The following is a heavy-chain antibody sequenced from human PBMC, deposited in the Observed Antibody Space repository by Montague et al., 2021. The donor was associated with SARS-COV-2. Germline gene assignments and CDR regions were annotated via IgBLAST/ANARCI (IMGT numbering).Heavy chain of an antibody. Sequence: SETLSLTCAVYGGSFSGYYWSWIRQPPGKGLEWIGEINHSGSINYNPSLKSRVTISVDTSKNQFSLKLSSVTAADTAVHHCARDLGDYWGQGTLVTVSS. V-gene: IGHV4-34*01. CDR3: ARDLGDY. J-gene: IGHJ4*02. CDR2: INHSGSI. CDR1: GGSFSGYY.